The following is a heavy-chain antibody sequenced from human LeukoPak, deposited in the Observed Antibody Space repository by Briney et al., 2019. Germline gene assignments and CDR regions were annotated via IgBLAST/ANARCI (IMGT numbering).Heavy chain of an antibody. V-gene: IGHV3-30*04. CDR3: ARDAAARPIQVYY. J-gene: IGHJ4*02. CDR1: GFTFSSYA. Sequence: GGSLRLSCAASGFTFSSYAMHWVRQAPGKGLEWVAVISYDGSNKYYADSVKGRFTISRDNSKNTLYLQMNSLRAEDTAVYYCARDAAARPIQVYYWGQGTLVTVSS. D-gene: IGHD6-6*01. CDR2: ISYDGSNK.